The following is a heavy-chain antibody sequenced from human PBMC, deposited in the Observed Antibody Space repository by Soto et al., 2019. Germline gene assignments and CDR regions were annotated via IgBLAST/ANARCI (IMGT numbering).Heavy chain of an antibody. J-gene: IGHJ3*02. Sequence: ASVKVSCKASGYTLTSYYMQWVRQAPGQGLEWMGMINPTSDYTNYAQKFQGRVTLTSDTSTSTVYMELSSLRSDDTAMYYCARGGTAINAFDIWGQGTMVTVSS. CDR1: GYTLTSYY. V-gene: IGHV1-46*01. D-gene: IGHD2-21*02. CDR2: INPTSDYT. CDR3: ARGGTAINAFDI.